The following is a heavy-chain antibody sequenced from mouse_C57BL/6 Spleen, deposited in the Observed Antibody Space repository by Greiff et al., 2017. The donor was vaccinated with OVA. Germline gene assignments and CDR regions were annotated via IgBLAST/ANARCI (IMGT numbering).Heavy chain of an antibody. D-gene: IGHD1-1*01. J-gene: IGHJ2*01. CDR2: IDPETGGT. V-gene: IGHV1-15*01. CDR1: GYTFTDYE. Sequence: VQLQQSGAELVRPGASVTLSCKASGYTFTDYEMHWVKQTPVHGLEWIGAIDPETGGTAYNQKFKGKAILTADKSSSTAYMELRSLTSEDSAVYYCTNLITTVVAGDYWGKGTTLTVSS. CDR3: TNLITTVVAGDY.